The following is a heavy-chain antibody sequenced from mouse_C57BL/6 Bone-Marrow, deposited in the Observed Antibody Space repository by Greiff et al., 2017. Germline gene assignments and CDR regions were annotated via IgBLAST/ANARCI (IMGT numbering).Heavy chain of an antibody. Sequence: EVQGVESGGDLVKPGGSLKLSCAASGFTFSSYGMSLVRQTPDKRLEWVATISSGGSYPYYPDRGKGRFTISSDNAKNNLYLQMSSLKSEDTSMYYCAIQRTGTGFAYWGQGTLVTVSA. CDR3: AIQRTGTGFAY. V-gene: IGHV5-6*01. CDR1: GFTFSSYG. D-gene: IGHD4-1*01. J-gene: IGHJ3*01. CDR2: ISSGGSYP.